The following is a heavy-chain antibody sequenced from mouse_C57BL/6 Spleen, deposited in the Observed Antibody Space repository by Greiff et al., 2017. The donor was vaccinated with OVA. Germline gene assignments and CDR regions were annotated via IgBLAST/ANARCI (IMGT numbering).Heavy chain of an antibody. CDR3: ARWGPSSPEY. V-gene: IGHV1-69*01. J-gene: IGHJ2*01. Sequence: VQLQQPGAELVMPGASVKLSCKASGYTFTSYWMHWVKQRPGQGLEWIGEIDPSDSYTNYNQKFKGKSTLTVDKSSSTAYMQLSSLTSEDSAVYYCARWGPSSPEYWGQGTTLTVSS. CDR2: IDPSDSYT. CDR1: GYTFTSYW.